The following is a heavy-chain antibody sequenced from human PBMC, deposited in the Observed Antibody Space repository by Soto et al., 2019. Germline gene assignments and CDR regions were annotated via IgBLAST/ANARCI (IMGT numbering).Heavy chain of an antibody. CDR1: GGTSTRYA. V-gene: IGHV1-69*06. D-gene: IGHD3-3*01. Sequence: QERLVQSGAEVRKPGSSVKVSCKVTGGTSTRYAINWVRQAPGQGLEWMGGIVPMFGTSKYAQKVQGRVTITADTATNIACMGLRSLRSEDTAVYYCNRGSEYDFWSGYLWGQGTLVSVSS. CDR3: NRGSEYDFWSGYL. CDR2: IVPMFGTS. J-gene: IGHJ4*02.